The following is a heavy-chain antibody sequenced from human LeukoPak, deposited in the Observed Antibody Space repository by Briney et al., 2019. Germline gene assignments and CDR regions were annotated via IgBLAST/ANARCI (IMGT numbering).Heavy chain of an antibody. Sequence: GGSLRLSCAASGFTFSSYSMNWVRQAPGKGLEWVSSISSSSSYIYYADSVKGRFTISRDNAKNSLYLQMNSLRAEDTAVYYCASGGYRSSWYGFYWGQGTLVTVSS. D-gene: IGHD6-13*01. CDR2: ISSSSSYI. V-gene: IGHV3-21*01. CDR3: ASGGYRSSWYGFY. CDR1: GFTFSSYS. J-gene: IGHJ4*02.